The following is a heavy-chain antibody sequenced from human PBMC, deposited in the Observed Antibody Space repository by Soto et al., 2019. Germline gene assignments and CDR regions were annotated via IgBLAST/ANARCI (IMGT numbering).Heavy chain of an antibody. V-gene: IGHV3-30-3*01. CDR1: GFTFSIYA. J-gene: IGHJ4*02. CDR2: ISYDGSNK. CDR3: ARGHRTAAADI. Sequence: GGSLRLSCAASGFTFSIYAMHWVRQAPGKGLEWVAVISYDGSNKYYADSVKGRFTISRDNSKNTLYLQMNSLRAEDTAVYYCARGHRTAAADIWGQGTLVTGSS. D-gene: IGHD6-13*01.